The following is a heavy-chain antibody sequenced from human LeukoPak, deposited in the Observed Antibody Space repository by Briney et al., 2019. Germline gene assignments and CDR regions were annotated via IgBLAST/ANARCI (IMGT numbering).Heavy chain of an antibody. D-gene: IGHD6-19*01. CDR3: AREGIAVAGIMSAFDI. J-gene: IGHJ3*02. V-gene: IGHV4-59*01. CDR1: GGSISSYY. CDR2: IYYSGST. Sequence: PSETLSLTCTVSGGSISSYYWSWIRQPPGKGLEWIGYIYYSGSTNYNPSLKSRVTISVDTSKNQFSLKLSSVTAADTAVYYCAREGIAVAGIMSAFDIWGQGTMVTVSS.